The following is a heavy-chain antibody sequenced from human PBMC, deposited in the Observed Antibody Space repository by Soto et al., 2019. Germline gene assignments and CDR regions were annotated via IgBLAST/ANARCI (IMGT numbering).Heavy chain of an antibody. V-gene: IGHV3-49*03. CDR3: TREPLEAGSQPWTFDY. D-gene: IGHD6-19*01. Sequence: PGGSLRLSCTASGFTFGDYAMSWFRQAPGKGLEWVGFIRSKAYGGTTEYAASVKGRFTISRDDSKSIAYLQMNSLKTEDTAVYYCTREPLEAGSQPWTFDYWGQGTLVTVSS. CDR1: GFTFGDYA. J-gene: IGHJ4*02. CDR2: IRSKAYGGTT.